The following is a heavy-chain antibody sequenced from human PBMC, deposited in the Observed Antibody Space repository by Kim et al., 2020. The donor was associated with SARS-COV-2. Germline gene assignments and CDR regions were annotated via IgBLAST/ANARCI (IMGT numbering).Heavy chain of an antibody. CDR2: SRDRANSYST. CDR1: GLNFSDHY. J-gene: IGHJ3*02. CDR3: ARRIFDAFDI. D-gene: IGHD1-20*01. V-gene: IGHV3-72*01. Sequence: GGSLRLSCGASGLNFSDHYMDGVRQAPGKGLAWVGRSRDRANSYSTEYAASVRGRFAISRDHSQNSVHLQMQDLKVEDTTIYYCARRIFDAFDIWGQGAMVTVSS.